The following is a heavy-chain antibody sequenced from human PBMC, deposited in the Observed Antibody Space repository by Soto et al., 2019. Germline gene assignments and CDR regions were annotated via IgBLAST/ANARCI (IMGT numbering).Heavy chain of an antibody. CDR3: ARSMYYYDSSGSLDY. J-gene: IGHJ4*02. V-gene: IGHV1-69*13. D-gene: IGHD3-22*01. CDR1: GGTFSSYA. Sequence: VASVKVSCKASGGTFSSYAISWVRQAPGQGLEWMGGIIPIFGTANYAQKFQGRVTITADESTSTAYMELSSLRSEDTAVYYCARSMYYYDSSGSLDYWGQGTLVTVAS. CDR2: IIPIFGTA.